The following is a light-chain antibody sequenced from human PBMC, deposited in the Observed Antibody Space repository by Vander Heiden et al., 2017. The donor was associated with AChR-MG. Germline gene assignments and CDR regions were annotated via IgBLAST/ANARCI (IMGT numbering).Light chain of an antibody. Sequence: QSALTQPASVSGSPGQSITISCTGTSNDVGSYDFVSWYQQHPGKVPKVIISDVSKRPSGVSDRFSGSKSGNTASLTISGLQAEDEADYYCSSHTRNNVYVFGSGTEVTGL. J-gene: IGLJ1*01. CDR2: DVS. CDR1: SNDVGSYDF. CDR3: SSHTRNNVYV. V-gene: IGLV2-23*02.